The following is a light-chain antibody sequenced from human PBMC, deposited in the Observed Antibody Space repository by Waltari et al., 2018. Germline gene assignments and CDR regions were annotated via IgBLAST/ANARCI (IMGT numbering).Light chain of an antibody. CDR2: ATS. CDR3: QQTFSAFRT. CDR1: QTIGHY. V-gene: IGKV1-39*01. J-gene: IGKJ4*01. Sequence: DIQMTQSPSSLSAFVGDGVTITCRASQTIGHYLNWFQQRPGKAPKLLIYATSDLQSGVPARLSGSGSGTDFTLTISSLQPEDSATYYCQQTFSAFRTFGGGTKVEIK.